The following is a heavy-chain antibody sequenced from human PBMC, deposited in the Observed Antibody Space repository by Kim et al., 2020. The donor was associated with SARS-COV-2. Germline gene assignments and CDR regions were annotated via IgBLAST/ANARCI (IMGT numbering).Heavy chain of an antibody. V-gene: IGHV4-59*13. CDR3: ARARGDCTGNRWYSYGMD. CDR2: IYYTGSS. D-gene: IGHD3-10*02. CDR1: GGSISRYY. J-gene: IGHJ6*01. Sequence: SETLSLTCSVSGGSISRYYWRWIRQPPGKGLEWMGNIYYTGSSNYNPYLKSRVIISVDTSKNQFSLELNSVTAADTAAYYCARARGDCTGNRWYSYGMD.